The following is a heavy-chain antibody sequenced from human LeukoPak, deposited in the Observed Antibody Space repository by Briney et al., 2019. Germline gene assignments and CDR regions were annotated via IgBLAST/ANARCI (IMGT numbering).Heavy chain of an antibody. D-gene: IGHD4-17*01. CDR1: GFTFSSYS. J-gene: IGHJ4*02. CDR3: ARSFGDYLFDY. CDR2: ISSSSSYI. Sequence: KTGGSLRLSCAASGFTFSSYSMNWVRQAPGKGLEWVSSISSSSSYIYYADSVKGRFTISKDNAKNSLYLQMNSLRAEDTAVYYCARSFGDYLFDYWGQGTLVTVSS. V-gene: IGHV3-21*01.